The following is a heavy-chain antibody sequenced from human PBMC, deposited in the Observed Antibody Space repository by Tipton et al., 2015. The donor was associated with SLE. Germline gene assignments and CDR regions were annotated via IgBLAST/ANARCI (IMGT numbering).Heavy chain of an antibody. J-gene: IGHJ3*02. CDR2: IDTDGSDR. CDR3: ARGGHHHGFDI. Sequence: SLRLSCAASGFIFSGYWIHGVRQAPGKGRVWVSRIDTDGSDRIYADSVKGRFTISRDNSRSTLSLQMNNLRVEDTAVYYCARGGHHHGFDIWGQGTMVTVSS. CDR1: GFIFSGYW. V-gene: IGHV3-74*01.